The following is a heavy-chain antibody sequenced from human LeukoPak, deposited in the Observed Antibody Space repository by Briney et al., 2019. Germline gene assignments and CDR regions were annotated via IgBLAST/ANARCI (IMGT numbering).Heavy chain of an antibody. J-gene: IGHJ4*02. CDR3: AKPPGDSSGHFDY. CDR1: GFTFSSYG. CDR2: ISYDGSNK. D-gene: IGHD3-22*01. V-gene: IGHV3-30*18. Sequence: GGSLRLSCAASGFTFSSYGMHWVRQAPGKGLEWVAVISYDGSNKYYADSVKGRFTISRDNSKNTLYLQMNSLRAEDTAVYYCAKPPGDSSGHFDYWGQGTLVTVSS.